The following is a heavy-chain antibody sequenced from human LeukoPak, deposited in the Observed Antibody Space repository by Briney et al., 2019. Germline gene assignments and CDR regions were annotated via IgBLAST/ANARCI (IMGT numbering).Heavy chain of an antibody. D-gene: IGHD1-26*01. CDR1: GGSISSYY. Sequence: SETLSLTCTVSGGSISSYYWSWIRQPPGKGLEWIGYIYYSGSTNYNPSLKSRVTISVDTSKNQLSLKLSSVTAADTAVYYCARDGNGMDVWGQGTTVTVSS. CDR2: IYYSGST. CDR3: ARDGNGMDV. V-gene: IGHV4-59*01. J-gene: IGHJ6*02.